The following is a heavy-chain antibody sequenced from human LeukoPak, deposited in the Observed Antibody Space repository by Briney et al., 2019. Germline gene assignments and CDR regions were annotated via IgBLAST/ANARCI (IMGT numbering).Heavy chain of an antibody. D-gene: IGHD3/OR15-3a*01. CDR2: ISSSSTI. J-gene: IGHJ4*02. Sequence: QPGGSLRLSCAASGFTFSSYSMNWVRQAPGKGLEWVSYISSSSTIYYADSVKGRFTISRDNAKNSLYLQMNSLRAEDTALYYCARHGLYCFDFWGQGVLVTVSS. CDR3: ARHGLYCFDF. V-gene: IGHV3-48*01. CDR1: GFTFSSYS.